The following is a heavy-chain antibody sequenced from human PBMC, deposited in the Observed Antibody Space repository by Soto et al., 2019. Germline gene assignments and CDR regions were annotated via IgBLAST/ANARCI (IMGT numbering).Heavy chain of an antibody. J-gene: IGHJ5*02. V-gene: IGHV1-18*01. CDR1: GYTFSNYG. CDR3: ARVVPGAEAWFGT. D-gene: IGHD2-2*01. CDR2: ISLYSDGT. Sequence: XSVEDSWETSGYTFSNYGNTLVRQTPGQPLEWLGWISLYSDGTNYAQKFQVRVSMTTDTSTTKAYMELRSLRSDDTAVYYCARVVPGAEAWFGTWGQGTLVTVSS.